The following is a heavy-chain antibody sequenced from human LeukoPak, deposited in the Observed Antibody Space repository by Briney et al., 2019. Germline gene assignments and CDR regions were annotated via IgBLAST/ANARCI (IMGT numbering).Heavy chain of an antibody. CDR2: IYYSGST. D-gene: IGHD3-22*01. Sequence: SETLSLTCTVSGGSISSSSYYWGWIRQHPGKGLEWIGYIYYSGSTYYNPSLKSRVTISVDTSKNQFSLKLSSVTAADTAVYYCARERYDSSGYPLDYWGQGTLVTVSS. V-gene: IGHV4-31*03. CDR3: ARERYDSSGYPLDY. J-gene: IGHJ4*02. CDR1: GGSISSSSYY.